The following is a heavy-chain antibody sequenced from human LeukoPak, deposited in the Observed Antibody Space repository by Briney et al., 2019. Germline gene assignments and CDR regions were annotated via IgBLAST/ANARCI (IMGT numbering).Heavy chain of an antibody. CDR2: ISGSGGST. D-gene: IGHD3-22*01. CDR1: GFTFSSYG. Sequence: GGSLRLSCAASGFTFSSYGMSWVRQAPGKGLEWVSAISGSGGSTYYADSVKGRFTISRDNSKNTLYLQMNSLRAEDTAVYYCAKRAINYYDSSGYYQEIDYWGQGTLVTVSS. CDR3: AKRAINYYDSSGYYQEIDY. J-gene: IGHJ4*02. V-gene: IGHV3-23*01.